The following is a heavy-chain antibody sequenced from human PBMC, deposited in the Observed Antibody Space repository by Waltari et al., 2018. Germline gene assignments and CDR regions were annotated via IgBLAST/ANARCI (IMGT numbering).Heavy chain of an antibody. D-gene: IGHD6-19*01. V-gene: IGHV3-43D*04. CDR3: AKDQSKAQQWLVRRRYYYYGMDV. Sequence: EVQLVESGGVVVQPGGSLRLSCAASGFTFDDYAMHWVRQAPGKGLEWVSLISWDGGSTYYADSVKGRFTISRDNSKNSLYLQMNSLRAEDTALYYCAKDQSKAQQWLVRRRYYYYGMDVWGQGTTVTVSS. CDR2: ISWDGGST. CDR1: GFTFDDYA. J-gene: IGHJ6*02.